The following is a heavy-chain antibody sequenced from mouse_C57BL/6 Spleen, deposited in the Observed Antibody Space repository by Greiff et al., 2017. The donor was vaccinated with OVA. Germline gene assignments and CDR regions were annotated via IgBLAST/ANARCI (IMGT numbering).Heavy chain of an antibody. V-gene: IGHV5-17*01. D-gene: IGHD1-1*01. J-gene: IGHJ1*03. CDR2: ISSGSSTI. CDR1: GFTFSDYG. CDR3: AITTVVAPRYFDV. Sequence: EVKLVESGGGLVKPGGSLKLSCAASGFTFSDYGMHWVRQAPEKGLEWVAYISSGSSTIYYADTVKGRFTISRDNAKNTLFLQMTSLRSEDTAMYYCAITTVVAPRYFDVWGTGTTVTVSS.